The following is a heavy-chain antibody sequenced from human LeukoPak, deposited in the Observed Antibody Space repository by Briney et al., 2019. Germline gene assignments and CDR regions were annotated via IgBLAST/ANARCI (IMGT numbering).Heavy chain of an antibody. CDR1: GFTVSSNY. CDR3: ATSKLRGLRKKWYHLDAFDI. V-gene: IGHV3-23*01. D-gene: IGHD3-10*01. CDR2: ISGSGGST. J-gene: IGHJ3*02. Sequence: PGGSLRLSCAASGFTVSSNYMSWVRQAPGKGLEWVSAISGSGGSTYYADSVKGRFTISRDNSKNTLYLQMNSLRAEDTAVYYCATSKLRGLRKKWYHLDAFDIWGQGTMVTVSS.